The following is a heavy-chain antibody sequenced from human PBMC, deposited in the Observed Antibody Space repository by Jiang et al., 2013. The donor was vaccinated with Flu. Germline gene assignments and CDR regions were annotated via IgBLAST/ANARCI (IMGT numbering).Heavy chain of an antibody. D-gene: IGHD6-19*01. CDR1: GYTFTSYG. Sequence: EVKKPGASVKVSCKASGYTFTSYGISWVRQAPGQGLEWMGWISAYNGNTNYAQKLQGRVTMTTDTSTSTAYMELRSLRSDDTAVYYCARVEAESIAVYNWFDPWGQGTLVTVSS. CDR2: ISAYNGNT. V-gene: IGHV1-18*01. CDR3: ARVEAESIAVYNWFDP. J-gene: IGHJ5*02.